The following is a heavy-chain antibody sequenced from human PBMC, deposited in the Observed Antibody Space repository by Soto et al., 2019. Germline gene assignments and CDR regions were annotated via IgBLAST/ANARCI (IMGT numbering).Heavy chain of an antibody. CDR2: INAGNGTA. Sequence: ASVKVSCKASGYTFTSYAMHWVRQAPGQRLERMGWINAGNGTANYAQKFQGRVTITADESTSTAYMELSSLRSEDTAVYYCARFVLVPAAGANYYYYGMDVWGQGTTVTVSS. V-gene: IGHV1-3*01. D-gene: IGHD2-2*01. CDR1: GYTFTSYA. CDR3: ARFVLVPAAGANYYYYGMDV. J-gene: IGHJ6*02.